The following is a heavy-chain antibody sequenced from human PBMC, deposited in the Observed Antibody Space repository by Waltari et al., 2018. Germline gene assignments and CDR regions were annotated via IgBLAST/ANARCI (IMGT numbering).Heavy chain of an antibody. V-gene: IGHV4-4*02. CDR3: GRSYVWGKYRRFDY. J-gene: IGHJ4*02. Sequence: QVQLQESGPGLVKPSETLSLSCAVSGDSLKTSNSWNWVRQAPGKGLEWLGEVFDSGSTNYHVSLKSRLTISIDMSKNQFSLELTSVSASDTAIYYCGRSYVWGKYRRFDYWGQGIRVIVSS. D-gene: IGHD3-16*02. CDR1: GDSLKTSNS. CDR2: VFDSGST.